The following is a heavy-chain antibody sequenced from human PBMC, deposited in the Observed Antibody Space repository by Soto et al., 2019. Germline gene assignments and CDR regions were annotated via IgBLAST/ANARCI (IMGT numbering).Heavy chain of an antibody. CDR1: GYTFTSYA. Sequence: GASVKVSCKASGYTFTSYAMHWVRQAPGQRLEWMGWINAGNGNTKYSQKFQGRVTITRDTSASTAYMELSSLRSEDTAVYYCARSIMITFGEYAFDIWGQGTMVTVSS. J-gene: IGHJ3*02. V-gene: IGHV1-3*01. D-gene: IGHD3-16*01. CDR3: ARSIMITFGEYAFDI. CDR2: INAGNGNT.